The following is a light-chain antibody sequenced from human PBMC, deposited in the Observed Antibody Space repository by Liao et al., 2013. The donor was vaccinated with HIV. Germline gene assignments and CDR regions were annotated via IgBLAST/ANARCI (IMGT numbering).Light chain of an antibody. CDR3: QAWDSTIVV. CDR1: KLGDKY. J-gene: IGLJ2*01. V-gene: IGLV3-1*01. CDR2: QDS. Sequence: SYQLTQPPSVSVSPGQTTSIPCSGDKLGDKYVCWYQQKPGQSPVLVMYQDSKRPSGIPPRFSGSNSGNTATLTISGTQAMDEADYYCQAWDSTIVVFGGGTRLTVL.